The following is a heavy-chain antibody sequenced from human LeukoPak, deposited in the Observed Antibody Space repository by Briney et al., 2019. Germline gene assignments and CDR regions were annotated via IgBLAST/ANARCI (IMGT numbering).Heavy chain of an antibody. V-gene: IGHV3-48*03. D-gene: IGHD3-9*01. CDR2: ISSSGSTI. Sequence: PGGSLRLSCAASGFTFSSYEMNWVRQAPGKGLEWVSYISSSGSTIYYADSVKGRFTISRDNAKNSLYLQMNSLRAEDTAVYYCARKYTDLLGYWGQGTLVTVSS. J-gene: IGHJ4*02. CDR1: GFTFSSYE. CDR3: ARKYTDLLGY.